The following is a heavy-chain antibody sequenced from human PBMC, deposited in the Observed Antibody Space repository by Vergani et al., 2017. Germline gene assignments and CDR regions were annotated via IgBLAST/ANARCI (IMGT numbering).Heavy chain of an antibody. J-gene: IGHJ4*02. Sequence: QVQVVQSGAEVKKSGASVKVSCKTSGYTFSSYYMHWVRQAPGQGLEWMGIINPSGGHTNYAQKFQGRVTMTRDTSTSTVYMELSSLRSEDTAIYYCAREDYGILTGYRYWGQGTLVTVSA. CDR3: AREDYGILTGYRY. D-gene: IGHD3-9*01. CDR2: INPSGGHT. V-gene: IGHV1-46*03. CDR1: GYTFSSYY.